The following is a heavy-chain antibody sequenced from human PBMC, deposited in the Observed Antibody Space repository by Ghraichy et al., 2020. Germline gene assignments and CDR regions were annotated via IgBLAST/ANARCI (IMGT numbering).Heavy chain of an antibody. CDR1: GGSISSFNW. CDR2: IYHTGTT. D-gene: IGHD2-2*01. Sequence: SETLSLTCAVSGGSISSFNWWSWVRQSPGKGLEWIGKIYHTGTTNYNPSLKSRLTISVDRSSNQFSLNLTSVTAADTAVYYCSREGTSSKDDLWGQGTLVTGSS. CDR3: SREGTSSKDDL. J-gene: IGHJ5*02. V-gene: IGHV4-4*02.